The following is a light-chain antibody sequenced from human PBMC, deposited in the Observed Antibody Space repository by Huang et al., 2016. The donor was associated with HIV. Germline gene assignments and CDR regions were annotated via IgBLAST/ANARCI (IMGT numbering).Light chain of an antibody. Sequence: DIQMTQSPSSLSASVGDRVTITCRASQGIANYLAWYQQKPGTGPKLLIYAASTFQSGVPSRFSGSGSGTDFTITISGLQPEDVATYYCQKYHSAPFTFGPGTKVDIK. CDR2: AAS. V-gene: IGKV1-27*01. CDR3: QKYHSAPFT. J-gene: IGKJ3*01. CDR1: QGIANY.